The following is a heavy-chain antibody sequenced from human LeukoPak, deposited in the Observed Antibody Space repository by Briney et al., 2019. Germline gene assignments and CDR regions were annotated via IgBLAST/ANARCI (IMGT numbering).Heavy chain of an antibody. CDR2: ICHGGST. Sequence: KPSETLSLTCTVSGGSISNSGSISNSNYCWGWIRQPPGKGLEWIGSICHGGSTYYNPSLKSRVTISVDTSKNQFSLELSSVTAADTGVYYCARYYYDSSSYFRGRYFDFWGQGTLVTVSS. D-gene: IGHD3-22*01. J-gene: IGHJ4*02. V-gene: IGHV4-39*01. CDR3: ARYYYDSSSYFRGRYFDF. CDR1: GGSISNSGSISNSNYC.